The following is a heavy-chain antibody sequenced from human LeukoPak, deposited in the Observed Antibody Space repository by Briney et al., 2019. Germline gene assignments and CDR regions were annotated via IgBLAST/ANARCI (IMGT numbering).Heavy chain of an antibody. CDR2: MNPNSGNT. Sequence: ASVKVSCKASGYTFTSYDINWVRQATGQGLEWMGWMNPNSGNTGYAQKFQGRVTMTEDTSTDTAYMELSSLRSEDTAVYYCATVGRYYGSSGSFFDYWGQGTLVTVSS. CDR1: GYTFTSYD. CDR3: ATVGRYYGSSGSFFDY. J-gene: IGHJ4*02. V-gene: IGHV1-8*01. D-gene: IGHD3-22*01.